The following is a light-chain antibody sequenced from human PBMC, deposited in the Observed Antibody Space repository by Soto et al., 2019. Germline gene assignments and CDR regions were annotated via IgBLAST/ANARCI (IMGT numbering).Light chain of an antibody. V-gene: IGKV3-15*01. Sequence: EIVMTQSPATLSVSPGERATLSCRASQSVSSNLAWYQQTPGQAPRLLIYGASARATGIPARFSGSGSGTEFTLTISSLHSEDFAVYYCQQYNNWPFTFGPGTKVDIK. CDR1: QSVSSN. J-gene: IGKJ3*01. CDR2: GAS. CDR3: QQYNNWPFT.